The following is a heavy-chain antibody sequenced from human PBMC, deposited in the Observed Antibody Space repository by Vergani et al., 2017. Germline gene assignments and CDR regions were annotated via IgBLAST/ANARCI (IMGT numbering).Heavy chain of an antibody. CDR2: IRYDGSNK. D-gene: IGHD2-2*01. V-gene: IGHV3-30*02. Sequence: QVQLVESGGGVVQPGGSLRLSCAASGCTFSSYGMHWVRQAPGKGLEWVAFIRYDGSNKYYADSVKGRFTISRDNSKNTLYLQMNSLRAEDTAVYYCARDSPLVVPAAIFYYYYGMDVWGQXP. J-gene: IGHJ6*02. CDR1: GCTFSSYG. CDR3: ARDSPLVVPAAIFYYYYGMDV.